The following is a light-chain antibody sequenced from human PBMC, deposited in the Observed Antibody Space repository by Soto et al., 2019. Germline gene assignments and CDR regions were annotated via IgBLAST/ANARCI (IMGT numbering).Light chain of an antibody. CDR2: TAS. Sequence: DIQMTQSPSSLSASVGDRVTITCRASQGIGNSLAWYQQKPGRVPNILMYTASTLLSGVPSRFSGSGSGTDFTLTISRLQPEDVATYYCQKYDSDPWTFGQGTKVEIK. V-gene: IGKV1-27*01. CDR1: QGIGNS. J-gene: IGKJ1*01. CDR3: QKYDSDPWT.